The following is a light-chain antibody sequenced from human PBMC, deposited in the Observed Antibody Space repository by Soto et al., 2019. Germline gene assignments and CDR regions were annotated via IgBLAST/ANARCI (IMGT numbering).Light chain of an antibody. CDR1: SGHSSYI. CDR2: LEGSGSY. Sequence: QSVLTQSSSASASLGSSVKLTCTLSSGHSSYIIAWHQQQPGKAPRYLMKLEGSGSYNKGSGVPDRFSGSSSGADRYLTISTLQFEDEADYYCETWDSKILVFGGGTKLTVL. V-gene: IGLV4-60*02. CDR3: ETWDSKILV. J-gene: IGLJ2*01.